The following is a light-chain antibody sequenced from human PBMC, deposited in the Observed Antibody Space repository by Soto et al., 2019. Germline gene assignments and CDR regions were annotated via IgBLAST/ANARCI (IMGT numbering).Light chain of an antibody. CDR3: KQSYSSPYT. V-gene: IGKV1-39*01. CDR1: QSITSN. Sequence: IQMTQSPSSLSASVGDRITITCRASQSITSNLNWYQQKPGKAPKLLIYAASSLQSGVPSRVSGSGSGTDFTLTISSLQPEDFATFYCKQSYSSPYTFGQGTKLEI. J-gene: IGKJ2*01. CDR2: AAS.